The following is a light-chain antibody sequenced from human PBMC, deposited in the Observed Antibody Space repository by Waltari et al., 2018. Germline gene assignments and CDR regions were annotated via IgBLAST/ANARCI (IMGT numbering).Light chain of an antibody. CDR2: EAT. CDR1: SSDIGTYNF. J-gene: IGLJ1*01. V-gene: IGLV2-23*01. CDR3: CSYAGGTAYV. Sequence: SALTQPASVSGSPGQSITISCTGPSSDIGTYNFVSWYQEYPGKAPKLIIYEATKRSSGVSDRFSASKSGNTASLTISGLQADDEADYSCCSYAGGTAYVFGTGTRVTVL.